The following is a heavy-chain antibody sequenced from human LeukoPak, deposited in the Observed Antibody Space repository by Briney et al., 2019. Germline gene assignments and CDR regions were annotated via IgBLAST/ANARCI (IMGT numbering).Heavy chain of an antibody. D-gene: IGHD3-22*01. CDR3: ARGYYYDSSGFAPLFDY. J-gene: IGHJ4*02. CDR2: INWNGDST. Sequence: GGSLRLSCAASGFNFDDHGMSWVRQAPGKGLEWVSGINWNGDSTGYADSVKGRFTISRDNAKNSLNLQMNSLRAEDTALYYCARGYYYDSSGFAPLFDYWGQGSLVTVS. V-gene: IGHV3-20*04. CDR1: GFNFDDHG.